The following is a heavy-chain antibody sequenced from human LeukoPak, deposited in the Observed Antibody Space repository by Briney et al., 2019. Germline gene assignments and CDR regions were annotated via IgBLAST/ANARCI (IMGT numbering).Heavy chain of an antibody. Sequence: PSETLSLTCAASGGSISSGDYSWSWIRQPPGKGLEWIGYIYNCGSTYYNPSLKSRVTISVDTSKNQFSLKLSSVTAADTAVYYCARVSSSWYQDWYFDLWGRGTLVTVSS. CDR2: IYNCGST. CDR1: GGSISSGDYS. D-gene: IGHD6-13*01. J-gene: IGHJ2*01. V-gene: IGHV4-30-4*07. CDR3: ARVSSSWYQDWYFDL.